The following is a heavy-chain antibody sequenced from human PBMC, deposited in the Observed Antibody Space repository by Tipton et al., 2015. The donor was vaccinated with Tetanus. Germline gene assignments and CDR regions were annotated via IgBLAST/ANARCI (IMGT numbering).Heavy chain of an antibody. CDR3: ARVYAPMASGGMDV. CDR1: GFTFNTYA. J-gene: IGHJ6*02. V-gene: IGHV3-23*01. Sequence: GSLRLSCEASGFTFNTYAMNWVRQAPGKGLEWVASITGRGDATYYSDSVKGRFTISRDNSKNTLSLQMSSLRVEDTAVYYCARVYAPMASGGMDVWGQGTTVTVSS. D-gene: IGHD3-10*01. CDR2: ITGRGDAT.